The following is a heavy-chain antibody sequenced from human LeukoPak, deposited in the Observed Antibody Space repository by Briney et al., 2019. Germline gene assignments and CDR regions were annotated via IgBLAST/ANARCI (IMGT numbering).Heavy chain of an antibody. J-gene: IGHJ2*01. V-gene: IGHV4-4*07. CDR2: IYTSGNT. CDR1: GGSISSYY. CDR3: ASCSTICYISRFWWYFDL. D-gene: IGHD2-2*02. Sequence: SETLSLTCTVSGGSISSYYWSWIRQPAGKGLEWIGRIYTSGNTNYNPSLKSRVTMSVDTSKNQFSLKLSSVTAADTAVYYCASCSTICYISRFWWYFDLWGRGTLVTVSS.